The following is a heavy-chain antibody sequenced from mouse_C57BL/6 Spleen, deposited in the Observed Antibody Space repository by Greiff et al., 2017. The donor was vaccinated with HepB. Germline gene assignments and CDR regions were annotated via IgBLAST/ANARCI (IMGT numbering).Heavy chain of an antibody. CDR1: GYTFTDYY. CDR2: INPNNGGT. CDR3: AIGGDYYAMDY. Sequence: VQLQQSGPELVKPGASVKISCKASGYTFTDYYMNWVKQSHGKSLEWIGDINPNNGGTRYNQKFKGKATLTVDKSSSTAYMELRSLTSEDSAVYYCAIGGDYYAMDYWGQGTSVTVSS. J-gene: IGHJ4*01. D-gene: IGHD1-1*02. V-gene: IGHV1-26*01.